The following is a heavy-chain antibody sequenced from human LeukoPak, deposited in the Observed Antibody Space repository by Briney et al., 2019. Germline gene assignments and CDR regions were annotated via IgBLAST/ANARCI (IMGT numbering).Heavy chain of an antibody. CDR1: GYTFTGYY. Sequence: ASVKVSCKASGYTFTGYYMHWVRQAPGQGLEWMGWINPNSGGTNHAQKFQGRVTMTRDTSISTAYMELSRLRSDDTAVYYCARDFRVGGYDAFDIWGQGTMVTVSS. D-gene: IGHD1-26*01. J-gene: IGHJ3*02. CDR2: INPNSGGT. V-gene: IGHV1-2*02. CDR3: ARDFRVGGYDAFDI.